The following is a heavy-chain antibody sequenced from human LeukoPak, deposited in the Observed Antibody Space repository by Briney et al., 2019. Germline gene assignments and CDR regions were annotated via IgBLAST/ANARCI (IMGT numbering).Heavy chain of an antibody. D-gene: IGHD5-18*01. Sequence: SVKVSCKASGGTFSTYAICWVRQAPGQGLEWMGGIIPIFGTANYAQKFQGRVTITTDESTNTAYMGLSSLRFEDTAVYFCAKFEDDTAMGLDYWGQGTLVTVSS. CDR2: IIPIFGTA. CDR3: AKFEDDTAMGLDY. CDR1: GGTFSTYA. V-gene: IGHV1-69*05. J-gene: IGHJ4*02.